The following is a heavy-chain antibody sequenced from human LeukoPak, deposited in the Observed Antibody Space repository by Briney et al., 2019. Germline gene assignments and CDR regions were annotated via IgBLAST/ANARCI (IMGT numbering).Heavy chain of an antibody. J-gene: IGHJ4*02. D-gene: IGHD6-13*01. Sequence: PGGSLRLSCAASGFTFSHYWMSWVRQAPGKGLERVASIKQDGSQKYYGDSVKGRLTISRDNAKNSLYLQMNSLRAEDTAFYYCAKDDNSWSLDYWGQGTLVTVSS. CDR1: GFTFSHYW. V-gene: IGHV3-7*01. CDR2: IKQDGSQK. CDR3: AKDDNSWSLDY.